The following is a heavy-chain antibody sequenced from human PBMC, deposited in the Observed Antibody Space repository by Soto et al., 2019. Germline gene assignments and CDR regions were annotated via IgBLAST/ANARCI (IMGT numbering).Heavy chain of an antibody. V-gene: IGHV1-46*02. CDR3: ARDSREYERHQRFDP. Sequence: QVQLVQSGAEVRSPGASVKVSCTASGHNFNAYYIHWVRQAPGQGLEWMGVINPSGRSTSYAQQFQGRDTMTRDASAVTAFLELTSLTSEDTAVYYCARDSREYERHQRFDPWGQGTLVTVSS. D-gene: IGHD2-2*01. CDR1: GHNFNAYY. J-gene: IGHJ5*02. CDR2: INPSGRST.